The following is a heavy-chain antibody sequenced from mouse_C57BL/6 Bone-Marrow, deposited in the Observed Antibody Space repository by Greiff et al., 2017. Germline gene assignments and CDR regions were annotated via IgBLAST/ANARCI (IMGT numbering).Heavy chain of an antibody. CDR2: IYPRSGNT. CDR3: ARRTYLRGFAY. J-gene: IGHJ3*01. Sequence: QVQLKQSGAELVRPGASVKLSCKASGYTFTSYGISWVKQRTGQGLEWIGEIYPRSGNTYYNEKFKGKATLTADKSSSTAYMELRSLTSEDSAVYFCARRTYLRGFAYWGQGTLVTVSA. V-gene: IGHV1-81*01. D-gene: IGHD5-1*01. CDR1: GYTFTSYG.